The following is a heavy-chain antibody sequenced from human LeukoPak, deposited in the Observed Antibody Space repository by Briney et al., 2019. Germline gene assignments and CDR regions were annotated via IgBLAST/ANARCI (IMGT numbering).Heavy chain of an antibody. J-gene: IGHJ3*02. V-gene: IGHV3-15*01. D-gene: IGHD2-15*01. CDR1: GFTFSNAW. CDR2: IKSKTDGGTT. CDR3: TTSTSDIKGDAFDI. Sequence: VGSLRLSCAASGFTFSNAWMSWVRQAPGKGLEWVGRIKSKTDGGTTDYAAPVKGRFTISRDDSKNTLYLQMNSLKTEDTAVYYCTTSTSDIKGDAFDIWGQGTMVTVSS.